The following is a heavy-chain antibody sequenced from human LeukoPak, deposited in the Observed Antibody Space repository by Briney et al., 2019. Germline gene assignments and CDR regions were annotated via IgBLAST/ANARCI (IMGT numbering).Heavy chain of an antibody. J-gene: IGHJ6*02. D-gene: IGHD3-16*02. CDR3: ARGSSTPSNYVWGSYRSHGMDV. Sequence: ASVKVSCKASGGTFSSYTISWVRQAPGQGLEWMGRIIPNLGIANYAQKFQGRVTITADKSTSTAYMELSSLRSEDTAVYYCARGSSTPSNYVWGSYRSHGMDVWGQGTTVTVSS. CDR2: IIPNLGIA. CDR1: GGTFSSYT. V-gene: IGHV1-69*02.